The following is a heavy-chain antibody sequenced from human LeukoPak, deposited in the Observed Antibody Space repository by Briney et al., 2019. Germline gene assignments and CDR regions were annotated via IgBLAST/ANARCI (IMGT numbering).Heavy chain of an antibody. CDR1: GLTFSSYG. J-gene: IGHJ4*02. CDR2: IWYDGSNK. D-gene: IGHD2-2*01. V-gene: IGHV3-33*01. Sequence: GGSLRLSCAASGLTFSSYGMHWVRQAPGKGLEWVAVIWYDGSNKYYADSVKGRFTISRDNSKNTLYLQMNSLRAEDTAVYYCARDAIVVVPYFDYWGQGTLVTVSS. CDR3: ARDAIVVVPYFDY.